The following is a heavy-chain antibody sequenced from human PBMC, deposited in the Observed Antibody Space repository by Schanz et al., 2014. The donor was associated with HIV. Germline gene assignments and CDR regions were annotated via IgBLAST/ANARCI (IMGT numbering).Heavy chain of an antibody. D-gene: IGHD6-25*01. Sequence: QVQLVLSGAEVKRPGASVKVSCKASGYTFTSYGITWVRQAPGQGLEWMGWISTYNDNTIYAQKFPGRVTMTTDTYACAASTDLKSLRSNDAAMYFCSSVNKYSGGYYFDYWGQGALVTVSS. CDR2: ISTYNDNT. CDR3: SSVNKYSGGYYFDY. V-gene: IGHV1-18*01. CDR1: GYTFTSYG. J-gene: IGHJ4*02.